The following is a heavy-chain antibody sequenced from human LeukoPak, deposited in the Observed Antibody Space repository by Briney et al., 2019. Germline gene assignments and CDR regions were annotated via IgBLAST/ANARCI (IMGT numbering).Heavy chain of an antibody. CDR3: ARVRWSSAFDY. D-gene: IGHD1-26*01. CDR1: GFKFSSYA. Sequence: PGGSLRLSCAASGFKFSSYAMHWVRQAPGKGVEYVAAITCYGGSTYYASSVKDRFTISRDNSKNTLYLQMGSLRAEDMAVYYCARVRWSSAFDYWGQGTLVTVSS. J-gene: IGHJ4*02. V-gene: IGHV3-64*01. CDR2: ITCYGGST.